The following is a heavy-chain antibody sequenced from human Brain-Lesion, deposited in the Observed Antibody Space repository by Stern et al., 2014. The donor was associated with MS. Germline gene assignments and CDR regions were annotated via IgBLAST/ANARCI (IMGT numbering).Heavy chain of an antibody. J-gene: IGHJ4*02. V-gene: IGHV4-39*01. CDR3: ARHDSVPRPSQLYSARDRGPGYFDY. CDR2: IYYSGFT. CDR1: GGSISSSTYY. D-gene: IGHD1-26*01. Sequence: QVQLVESGPGLVKPSETLSLTCTVSGGSISSSTYYWAWIRQPPGKGLERIGNIYYSGFTYYNPSLKSRVTISVDMSKNRFSLKLSSVTAADTAIYYCARHDSVPRPSQLYSARDRGPGYFDYWGQGTLVTVSS.